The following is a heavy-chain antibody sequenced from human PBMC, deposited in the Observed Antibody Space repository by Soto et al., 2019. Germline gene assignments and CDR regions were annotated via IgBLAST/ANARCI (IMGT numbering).Heavy chain of an antibody. CDR1: GGTFSSYA. Sequence: GASVKVSCKASGGTFSSYAISWVRQAPGQGLEWMGGIIPIFGTANYAQKFQGRVTITADESTSTAYMELSSLRSEDTAVYYCVLEVLDYFDYWGQGTLVTVSS. J-gene: IGHJ4*02. CDR3: VLEVLDYFDY. D-gene: IGHD1-1*01. CDR2: IIPIFGTA. V-gene: IGHV1-69*13.